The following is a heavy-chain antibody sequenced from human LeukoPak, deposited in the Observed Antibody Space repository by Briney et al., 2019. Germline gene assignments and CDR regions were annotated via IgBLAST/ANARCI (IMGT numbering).Heavy chain of an antibody. CDR1: GYSFTSYW. V-gene: IGHV5-51*01. Sequence: GESLQISCQGSGYSFTSYWIGWVRQMPGKGLEWVGIIYPGDSGTRYSPSFQGQVTISADKSISTAYLQWSSLKASDTAMYYCARTYYDILTGLYYFDYWGQGTLVTVSS. CDR3: ARTYYDILTGLYYFDY. D-gene: IGHD3-9*01. CDR2: IYPGDSGT. J-gene: IGHJ4*02.